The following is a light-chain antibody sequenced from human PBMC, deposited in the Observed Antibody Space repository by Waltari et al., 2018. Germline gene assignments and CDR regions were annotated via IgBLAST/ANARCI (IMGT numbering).Light chain of an antibody. CDR2: GAS. Sequence: ETVMPQSPATLSVSPWERATLSCRASQRISTNLAWYQQKPGQAPRLLISGASPRATGIPGRFSGSGSGTEFTLTISSLQSEDFAIYYCQQYNNWLPYTFGQGTKVDMK. V-gene: IGKV3-15*01. CDR3: QQYNNWLPYT. CDR1: QRISTN. J-gene: IGKJ2*01.